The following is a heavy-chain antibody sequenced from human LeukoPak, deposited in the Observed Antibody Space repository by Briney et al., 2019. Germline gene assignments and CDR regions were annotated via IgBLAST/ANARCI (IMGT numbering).Heavy chain of an antibody. Sequence: SETLSLTCTVSGGSISSYYWSWIRQPAGKGLEWIGRIYTSGSTNYNPSLKSRVTMSVDTSKNQFSLKLSSVTAADTAVYYCARGRMGLITSNWFDPWGQGTLVTVSS. CDR2: IYTSGST. CDR3: ARGRMGLITSNWFDP. V-gene: IGHV4-4*07. J-gene: IGHJ5*02. CDR1: GGSISSYY. D-gene: IGHD1-20*01.